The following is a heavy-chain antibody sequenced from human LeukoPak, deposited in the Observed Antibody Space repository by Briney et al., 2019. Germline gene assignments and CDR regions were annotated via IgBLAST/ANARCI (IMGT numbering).Heavy chain of an antibody. D-gene: IGHD2-21*02. CDR1: GYTFTGYY. Sequence: ASVKVSCKASGYTFTGYYMHWVRQAPGQGLEWMGWINPNSGGTNYAQKFQGRVTMTRDTSISTAYMELSRLRSDDTAMYYCARGFCGGDCYLSYNWFDPWGQGTLVTVSS. CDR3: ARGFCGGDCYLSYNWFDP. J-gene: IGHJ5*02. CDR2: INPNSGGT. V-gene: IGHV1-2*02.